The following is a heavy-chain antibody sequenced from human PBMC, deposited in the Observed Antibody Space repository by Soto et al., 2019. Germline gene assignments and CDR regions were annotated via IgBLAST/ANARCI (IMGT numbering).Heavy chain of an antibody. V-gene: IGHV4-59*01. CDR1: GGSISSYY. CDR3: ARDRGTIFGVVTPYGMDV. D-gene: IGHD3-3*01. CDR2: IYYSGST. J-gene: IGHJ6*02. Sequence: SETLSLTCTVSGGSISSYYWSWIRQPPGKGLEWIGYIYYSGSTNYNPSLKSRVTISVDTSKNQFSLKLSSVTAADTAVYYCARDRGTIFGVVTPYGMDVWGQRTTVTVSS.